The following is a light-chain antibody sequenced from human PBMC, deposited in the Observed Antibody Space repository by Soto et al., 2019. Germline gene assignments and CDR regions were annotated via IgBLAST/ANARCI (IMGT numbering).Light chain of an antibody. V-gene: IGKV3-11*01. CDR1: QSIGSY. J-gene: IGKJ4*01. CDR3: QQRSNWLT. Sequence: EAVLTQSPATLSLSLGERATLSCRASQSIGSYLAWYQHKLGQPPRLLIYGASSRATGIPDRFSGSGSGTDFTLTISSLEPEDFAVYYCQQRSNWLTFGGGTKVDIK. CDR2: GAS.